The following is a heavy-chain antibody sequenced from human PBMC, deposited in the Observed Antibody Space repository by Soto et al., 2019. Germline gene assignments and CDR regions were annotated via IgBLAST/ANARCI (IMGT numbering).Heavy chain of an antibody. CDR3: ARERRRSYYDSSGYYYYGAFDI. J-gene: IGHJ3*02. CDR2: INPNSGGT. Sequence: ASVKVSCKASGYTFTGYYMHWVRQAPGQGLERMGWINPNSGGTNYAQKFQGWVTMTRDTSISTAYMELSRLRSDDTAVYYCARERRRSYYDSSGYYYYGAFDIWGQGTMVTVSS. D-gene: IGHD3-22*01. CDR1: GYTFTGYY. V-gene: IGHV1-2*04.